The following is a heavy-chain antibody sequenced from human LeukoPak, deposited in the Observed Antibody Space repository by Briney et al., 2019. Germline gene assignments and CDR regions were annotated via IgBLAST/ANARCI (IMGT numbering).Heavy chain of an antibody. Sequence: HAGGSLRLSCEASGLTFSSYGIHWVRQAPGKGLEWVAVIWPDGSNKYYADSVKGRFIISRDNSKNTLRLQMNSLRDEDTAVYYCASAAGAFDFWGQGTLVTVSS. CDR1: GLTFSSYG. CDR3: ASAAGAFDF. CDR2: IWPDGSNK. D-gene: IGHD1-1*01. J-gene: IGHJ3*01. V-gene: IGHV3-33*01.